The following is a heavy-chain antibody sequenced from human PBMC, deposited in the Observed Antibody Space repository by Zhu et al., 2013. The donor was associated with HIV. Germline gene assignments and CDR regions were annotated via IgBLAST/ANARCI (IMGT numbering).Heavy chain of an antibody. CDR3: ARAQFSMIVVVEY. D-gene: IGHD3-22*01. CDR1: GGTFSSYA. J-gene: IGHJ4*02. CDR2: INPNSGGT. Sequence: QVQLVQSGAEVKKPASSVKVSCKASGGTFSSYAINWVRQAPGQGLEWMGCINPNSGGTNYAQKFQDRVTMTRDTSISTAYIQLSRLRSDDTALYYCARAQFSMIVVVEYWGQGTLVTVSS. V-gene: IGHV1-2*02.